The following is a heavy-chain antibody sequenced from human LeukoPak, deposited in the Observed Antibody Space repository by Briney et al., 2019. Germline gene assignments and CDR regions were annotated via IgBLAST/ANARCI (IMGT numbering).Heavy chain of an antibody. J-gene: IGHJ4*02. CDR3: ARGEHSVDS. Sequence: SETLSLTCTVPGGAIRSHYWNWIRQPAGKGLEWIGRIYSSGYTNDNPFLKSRITMSVDMSKNQFSLRLNSVTAADTAVYYCARGEHSVDSWGQGMLVTVSS. CDR1: GGAIRSHY. V-gene: IGHV4-4*07. CDR2: IYSSGYT. D-gene: IGHD1/OR15-1a*01.